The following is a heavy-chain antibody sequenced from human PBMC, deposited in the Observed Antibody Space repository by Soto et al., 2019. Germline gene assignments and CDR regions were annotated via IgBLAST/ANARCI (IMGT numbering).Heavy chain of an antibody. V-gene: IGHV3-30-3*01. J-gene: IGHJ6*02. CDR1: GFTFSSYA. CDR2: ISYDGSNK. D-gene: IGHD3-10*01. CDR3: ARDQGRRYYGSGSYPMDV. Sequence: GGSLRLSCAASGFTFSSYAMHWVRQAPGKGLEWVAVISYDGSNKYYADSVKGRFTISRDNSKNTLYLQMNSLRAEDTAVYYCARDQGRRYYGSGSYPMDVWGQGTTVTVSS.